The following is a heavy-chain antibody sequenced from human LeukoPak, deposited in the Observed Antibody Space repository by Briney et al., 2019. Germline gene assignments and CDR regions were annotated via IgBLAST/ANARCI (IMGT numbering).Heavy chain of an antibody. Sequence: ASVKVSCKVSGYTLTELSMHWVRQAPGQGLEWMGGIIPIFGTTNYAQKFQGRVTITADESTSTAYMEVSSLRSEDTAVYYCARAMSGAGSYYMAWFDPWGQGTLVTVSS. J-gene: IGHJ5*02. CDR3: ARAMSGAGSYYMAWFDP. CDR1: GYTLTELS. D-gene: IGHD3-10*01. V-gene: IGHV1-69*13. CDR2: IIPIFGTT.